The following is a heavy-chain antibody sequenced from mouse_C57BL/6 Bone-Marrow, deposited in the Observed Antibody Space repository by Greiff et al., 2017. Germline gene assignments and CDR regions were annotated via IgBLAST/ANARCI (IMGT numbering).Heavy chain of an antibody. V-gene: IGHV1-82*01. CDR3: AVGRGYFDY. CDR1: GYAFSSSW. Sequence: QVQLQQSGPELVKPGASVKISCKASGYAFSSSWMNWVKQRPGKGLEWIGRIYPGDGDTTYNGKFKGKATLTADKSSSTADMQRSSLTSEDAAVYFCAVGRGYFDYWGQGTTLTVSS. J-gene: IGHJ2*01. CDR2: IYPGDGDT.